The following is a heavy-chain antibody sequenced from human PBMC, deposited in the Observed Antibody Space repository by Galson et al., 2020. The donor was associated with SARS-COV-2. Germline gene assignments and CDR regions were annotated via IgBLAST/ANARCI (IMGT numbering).Heavy chain of an antibody. CDR2: IHYSGST. V-gene: IGHV4-39*07. CDR3: ASSWAADWYFDL. J-gene: IGHJ2*01. Sequence: SETLSLTCSVSGGSISPTTYSWGWLRQPPGKGLEWIGTIHYSGSTYSNPSLRSRVTISVDTSKNQFSLRLSSVTAADTAVYYCASSWAADWYFDLWGRGSLVTVSS. D-gene: IGHD6-25*01. CDR1: GGSISPTTYS.